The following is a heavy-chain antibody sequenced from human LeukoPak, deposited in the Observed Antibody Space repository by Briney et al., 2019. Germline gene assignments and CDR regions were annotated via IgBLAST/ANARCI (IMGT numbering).Heavy chain of an antibody. CDR2: IYTSGST. Sequence: PSETLSLTCTVSGGSISSYYWSWIRQPAGKGLEWIGRIYTSGSTNYNPSLKGRVTMSVDTSKNQFSLKLSSVTAADTAVYYCARNTVRGVISYYYYHGMDVWGQGTTVTVSS. CDR3: ARNTVRGVISYYYYHGMDV. CDR1: GGSISSYY. J-gene: IGHJ6*02. V-gene: IGHV4-4*07. D-gene: IGHD3-10*01.